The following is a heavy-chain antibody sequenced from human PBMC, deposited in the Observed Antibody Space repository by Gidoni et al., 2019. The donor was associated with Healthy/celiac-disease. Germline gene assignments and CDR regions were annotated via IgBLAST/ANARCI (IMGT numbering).Heavy chain of an antibody. D-gene: IGHD3-9*01. Sequence: GLCWVSYISSSSSTIYYADSVKGRFTISRDNAKNSLYLQMNSLRAEDTAVYYCATAADYDILTGYLNSQIDYWGQGTLVTVSS. CDR3: ATAADYDILTGYLNSQIDY. V-gene: IGHV3-48*01. CDR2: ISSSSSTI. J-gene: IGHJ4*02.